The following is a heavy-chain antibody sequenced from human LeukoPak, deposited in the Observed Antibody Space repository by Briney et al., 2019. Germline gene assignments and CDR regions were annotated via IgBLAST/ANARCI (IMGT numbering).Heavy chain of an antibody. CDR2: INHSGST. CDR3: ARDEYGDFQGFDY. V-gene: IGHV4-34*01. Sequence: KSSETLSLTCAVYGGSFSGYYWSWLRQPPGKGLEWIGEINHSGSTNYNPSLKSRVTISVDTSKNQFSLKLSSVTAADTAVYYCARDEYGDFQGFDYWGQGARVTVSS. D-gene: IGHD4-17*01. J-gene: IGHJ4*02. CDR1: GGSFSGYY.